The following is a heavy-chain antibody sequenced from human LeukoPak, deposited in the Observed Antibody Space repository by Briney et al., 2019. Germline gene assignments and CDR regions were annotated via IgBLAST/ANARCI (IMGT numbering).Heavy chain of an antibody. CDR1: DDSISSYY. J-gene: IGHJ3*01. Sequence: SETLSLTCTVSDDSISSYYWNWIRQPPGRPLEWIGYTHYNGNTNYSPSLKSRVTTSVDTSKNQFSLKLSSVTAADTAVYYCARWGATMNAFDVWGHGTLVTVSS. V-gene: IGHV4-59*08. CDR3: ARWGATMNAFDV. D-gene: IGHD1-26*01. CDR2: THYNGNT.